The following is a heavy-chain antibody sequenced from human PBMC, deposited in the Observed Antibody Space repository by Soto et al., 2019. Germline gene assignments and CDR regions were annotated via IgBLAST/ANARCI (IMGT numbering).Heavy chain of an antibody. D-gene: IGHD6-6*01. CDR2: IYYSGST. CDR3: ARVAARRGYWFDP. CDR1: GGSISSGDYY. V-gene: IGHV4-30-4*01. J-gene: IGHJ5*02. Sequence: QVQLQESGPGLVKPSQTLSLTCTVSGGSISSGDYYWSWIRQPPGKGLEWIWYIYYSGSTYYNPSLKSRVTISVDTSKNQFSLKLSSVTAADTAVYYCARVAARRGYWFDPWGQGTLVTVSS.